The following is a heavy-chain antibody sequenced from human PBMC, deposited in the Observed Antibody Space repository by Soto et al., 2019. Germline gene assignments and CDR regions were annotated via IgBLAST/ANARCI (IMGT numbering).Heavy chain of an antibody. CDR3: AKVGVGSGWLP. CDR2: ISGSGGST. V-gene: IGHV3-23*01. Sequence: EVQLLESGGGLGQPGGSLRLSCAASGFTFSSYAMCWVRQAPGKGLGWVSAISGSGGSTYYADSVKGRFTISRDNSKNRLYRQMNSPRAEDTAVYYCAKVGVGSGWLPWGQGTLVTVSS. J-gene: IGHJ4*02. D-gene: IGHD6-19*01. CDR1: GFTFSSYA.